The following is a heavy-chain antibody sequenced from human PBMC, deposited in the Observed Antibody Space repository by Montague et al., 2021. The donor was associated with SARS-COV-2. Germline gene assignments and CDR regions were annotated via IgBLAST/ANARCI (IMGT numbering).Heavy chain of an antibody. CDR1: GFTFSNYA. Sequence: SLRLSCAASGFTFSNYAMHWVRPAPGKGLDWVAVISYDAINKYYADSLKGRLTISRDNSKNTLYLQMNSLRTEDTAVYYCASAPDDNCDYDAFDIWGQGTMVTVSS. J-gene: IGHJ3*02. V-gene: IGHV3-30*14. D-gene: IGHD4-17*01. CDR3: ASAPDDNCDYDAFDI. CDR2: ISYDAINK.